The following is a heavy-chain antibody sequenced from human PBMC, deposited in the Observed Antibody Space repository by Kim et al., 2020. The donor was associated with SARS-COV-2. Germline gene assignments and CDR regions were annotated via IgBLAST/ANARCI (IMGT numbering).Heavy chain of an antibody. V-gene: IGHV3-66*01. J-gene: IGHJ6*02. D-gene: IGHD3-10*01. CDR3: ARDKGGVRGVKSPYYYYGMDV. Sequence: GGSLRLSCAASGFTVSSNYMSWVRQAPGKGLEWVSVIYSGGSTYYADSVKGRFTISRDNSKNMLYLQMNSLRAEDTAVYYCARDKGGVRGVKSPYYYYGMDVWGQGTTVTVSS. CDR1: GFTVSSNY. CDR2: IYSGGST.